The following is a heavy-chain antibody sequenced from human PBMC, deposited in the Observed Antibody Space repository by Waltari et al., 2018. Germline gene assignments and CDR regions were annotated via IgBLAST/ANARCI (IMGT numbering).Heavy chain of an antibody. CDR2: INHSGST. CDR1: GGSFSGYY. CDR3: AGRQETGYSSSCHGY. V-gene: IGHV4-34*01. J-gene: IGHJ4*02. D-gene: IGHD6-13*01. Sequence: QVQLQQWGAGLLKPSETLSLTCAVYGGSFSGYYWSWIRQPPGKGLEWIGEINHSGSTNYNPSLKSRVTISVDTSKNQFSLKLSSVTAADTAVYYCAGRQETGYSSSCHGYWGQGTLVIVSS.